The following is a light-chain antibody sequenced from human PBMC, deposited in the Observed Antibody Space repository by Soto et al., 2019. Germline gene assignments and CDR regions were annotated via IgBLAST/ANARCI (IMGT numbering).Light chain of an antibody. J-gene: IGLJ1*01. Sequence: QAVVTQPASVSGSPGQSITISCTGTNSDVGGYNYVSWYQQYPGKAPKLMIYDVSNRPSGVSNRFSGSKSGNTASLTISGLQAEDEADYYCSSYTSSRSLVFGTGTKVTVL. CDR2: DVS. V-gene: IGLV2-14*01. CDR3: SSYTSSRSLV. CDR1: NSDVGGYNY.